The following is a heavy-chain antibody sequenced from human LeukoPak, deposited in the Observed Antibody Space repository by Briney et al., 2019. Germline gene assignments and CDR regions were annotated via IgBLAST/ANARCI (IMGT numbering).Heavy chain of an antibody. J-gene: IGHJ6*02. V-gene: IGHV3-43*01. Sequence: GGSLRLSCAASGFTFDDYTMHWVRRAPGKGLEWVSLISWDGGSTYYADSVKGRFTISRDSSKNSLYLQMNSLRTEDTALYYCARGYSSSSYYYYGMDVWGQGTTVTVSS. CDR2: ISWDGGST. D-gene: IGHD6-6*01. CDR1: GFTFDDYT. CDR3: ARGYSSSSYYYYGMDV.